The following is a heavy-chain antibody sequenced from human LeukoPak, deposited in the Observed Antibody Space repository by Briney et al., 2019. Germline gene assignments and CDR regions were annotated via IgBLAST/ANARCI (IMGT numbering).Heavy chain of an antibody. D-gene: IGHD3-22*01. CDR2: ISISSNYI. Sequence: GGSLRLSCAASGFTFSRYSMNWVRQAPGKGLEWVSSISISSNYIYYPDSLKGRFTISRDNAKNSLYLQMNSLRAEDTAVYYCARALYDSSGYYFDYWGQGTLVTVSS. CDR1: GFTFSRYS. J-gene: IGHJ4*02. V-gene: IGHV3-21*01. CDR3: ARALYDSSGYYFDY.